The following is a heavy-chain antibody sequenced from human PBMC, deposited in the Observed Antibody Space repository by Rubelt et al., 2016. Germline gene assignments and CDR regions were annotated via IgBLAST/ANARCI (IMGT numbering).Heavy chain of an antibody. CDR1: GFTLRSYW. CDR3: AKNSRRELPVDP. D-gene: IGHD1-7*01. CDR2: ISGSGGYT. V-gene: IGHV3-23*04. Sequence: EVQLVESGGGLVQPGGSLRLSCVASGFTLRSYWMHWVRQVPGKGLVWVSVISGSGGYTYYADSVKGRFTISRDNSKNTLYLQMNSLRAEDTALYYCAKNSRRELPVDPWGQGTLVTVSS. J-gene: IGHJ5*02.